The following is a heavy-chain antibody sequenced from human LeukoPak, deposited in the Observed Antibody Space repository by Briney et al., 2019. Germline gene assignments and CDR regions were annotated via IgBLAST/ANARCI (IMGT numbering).Heavy chain of an antibody. V-gene: IGHV4-59*01. CDR3: AREGGDYYDSSGYYDY. CDR2: IYYSGST. CDR1: GGSISSYY. J-gene: IGHJ4*02. Sequence: SETLSLTCTVSGGSISSYYWSWIRQPPGKGLEWIGYIYYSGSTNYNPSLKSRVTISVDTSKNQFSLKLSSVTAADTAVYYCAREGGDYYDSSGYYDYWGQGTLVTVSP. D-gene: IGHD3-22*01.